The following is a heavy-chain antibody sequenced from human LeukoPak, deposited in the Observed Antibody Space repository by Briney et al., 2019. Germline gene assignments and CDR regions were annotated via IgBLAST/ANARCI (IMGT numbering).Heavy chain of an antibody. D-gene: IGHD2-15*01. Sequence: PGGSLRLSCAASGFTFSSYAMHWVRQAPGRGLEWVAVISYDGSNKYYADSVKGRFTISRDNSKNTLYLQMNSLRAEDTAMYYCARASRGVVVVAATPELDYWGQGTLVTVSS. CDR1: GFTFSSYA. V-gene: IGHV3-30-3*01. CDR2: ISYDGSNK. CDR3: ARASRGVVVVAATPELDY. J-gene: IGHJ4*02.